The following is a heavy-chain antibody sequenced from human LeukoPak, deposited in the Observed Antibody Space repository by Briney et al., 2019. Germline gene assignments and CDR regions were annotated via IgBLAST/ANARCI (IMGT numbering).Heavy chain of an antibody. CDR1: GFTFSSYS. CDR2: ISSSSSYI. Sequence: PGGSLRLSCAASGFTFSSYSMNWVRQAPGKGLGWVSSISSSSSYIYYADSVKGRFTISRDNAKNSLYLQMNSLRAEDTAVYYCARDQKSGWYDPEGYFDYSGQGTLVTVSS. J-gene: IGHJ4*02. V-gene: IGHV3-21*01. D-gene: IGHD6-19*01. CDR3: ARDQKSGWYDPEGYFDY.